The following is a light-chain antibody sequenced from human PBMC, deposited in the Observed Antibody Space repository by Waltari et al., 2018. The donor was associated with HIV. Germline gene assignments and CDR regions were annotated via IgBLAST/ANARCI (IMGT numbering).Light chain of an antibody. CDR1: HNLSSTF. J-gene: IGKJ4*01. CDR2: GAS. CDR3: QQYGSSTGLT. V-gene: IGKV3-20*01. Sequence: EMVLTQSPGILSLSPGETGTLSCRASHNLSSTFVAWYQQKFGQPPRLLIFGASNRASGVPARFRGSGSRSNFTLTISRVEPDDFAVYYCQQYGSSTGLTFGEGTKVEMK.